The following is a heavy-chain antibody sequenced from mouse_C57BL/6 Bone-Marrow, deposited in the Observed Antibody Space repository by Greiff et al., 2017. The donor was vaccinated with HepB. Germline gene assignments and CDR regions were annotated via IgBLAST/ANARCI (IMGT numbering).Heavy chain of an antibody. V-gene: IGHV1-55*01. J-gene: IGHJ4*01. CDR1: GYTFTSYW. Sequence: QVQLQQPGAELVKPGASVKMSCKASGYTFTSYWITWVKQRPGQGLEWIGDIYPGSGSTNYNEKFKSKATLTVDTSSSTAYMQLSSLTSEDSAVYYCATLTTVVATPYYAMDYWGQGTSVTVSS. CDR3: ATLTTVVATPYYAMDY. CDR2: IYPGSGST. D-gene: IGHD1-1*01.